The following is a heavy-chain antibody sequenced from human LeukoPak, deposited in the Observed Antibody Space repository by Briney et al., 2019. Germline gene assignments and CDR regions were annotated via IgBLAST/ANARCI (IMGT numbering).Heavy chain of an antibody. Sequence: SETLSLTCTVSGGSISSYYWSWIRQPPGKGLEWIGYIYYGGSTNYNPSLKSRVTISVDTSKNQFSLKLSSVTAADTAVYYCARGPDFWSGYYTERANYMDVWGKGTTVTVSS. J-gene: IGHJ6*03. D-gene: IGHD3-3*01. CDR1: GGSISSYY. CDR3: ARGPDFWSGYYTERANYMDV. CDR2: IYYGGST. V-gene: IGHV4-59*01.